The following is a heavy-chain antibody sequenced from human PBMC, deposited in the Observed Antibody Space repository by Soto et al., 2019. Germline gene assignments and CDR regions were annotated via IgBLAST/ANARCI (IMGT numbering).Heavy chain of an antibody. CDR3: ARATYCSGGSCYWFDP. CDR2: IYYSGST. J-gene: IGHJ5*02. V-gene: IGHV4-30-4*01. Sequence: SETLSLTCTVSGGSISSGDYYWSWIRQPPGKGLEWIGYIYYSGSTYYNPSLKSRVTISVDTSKYQFSLKLSSVTAGHTAVYYCARATYCSGGSCYWFDPWGQGTLVTVSS. CDR1: GGSISSGDYY. D-gene: IGHD2-15*01.